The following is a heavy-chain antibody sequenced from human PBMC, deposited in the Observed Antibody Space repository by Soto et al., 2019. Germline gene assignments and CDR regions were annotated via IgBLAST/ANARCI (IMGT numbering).Heavy chain of an antibody. V-gene: IGHV1-69*13. Sequence: ASVKVSCKASGGTFSSYAISWVRQAPGQGLEWMGGIIPIFGTANYAQKFQGRVTITADESTSTAYMELSSLRSEDTAVYYCARAIAAARVNWLDPWGQGTLVTVSS. CDR1: GGTFSSYA. D-gene: IGHD6-13*01. CDR3: ARAIAAARVNWLDP. J-gene: IGHJ5*02. CDR2: IIPIFGTA.